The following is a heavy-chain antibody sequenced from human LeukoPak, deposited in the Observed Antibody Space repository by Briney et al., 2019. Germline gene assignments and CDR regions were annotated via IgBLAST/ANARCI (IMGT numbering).Heavy chain of an antibody. CDR3: ARAPRIAAAGVDY. CDR2: IRYDGNNK. Sequence: GGSLRLSCVASGFTFNMYGMHWVRQAPGKGLEWVGIIRYDGNNKNNADSVKGRFTISRDNSKNTVYLQMNSLRAEDTAVYYCARAPRIAAAGVDYWGQGTLVTVSS. J-gene: IGHJ4*02. V-gene: IGHV3-30*02. CDR1: GFTFNMYG. D-gene: IGHD6-13*01.